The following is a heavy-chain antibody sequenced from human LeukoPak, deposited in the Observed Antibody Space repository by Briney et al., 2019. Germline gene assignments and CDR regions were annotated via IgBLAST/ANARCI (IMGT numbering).Heavy chain of an antibody. D-gene: IGHD6-19*01. Sequence: ASVKVSCKASGYTFTGYYMHWVRQAPGQGLEWMGRINPNSGGTNYAQKFQGRVTMTRDTSISTAHMELSRLRSDDTAVYYCARVRREAGSNWFDPWGQGTLVTVSS. J-gene: IGHJ5*02. CDR2: INPNSGGT. CDR3: ARVRREAGSNWFDP. V-gene: IGHV1-2*06. CDR1: GYTFTGYY.